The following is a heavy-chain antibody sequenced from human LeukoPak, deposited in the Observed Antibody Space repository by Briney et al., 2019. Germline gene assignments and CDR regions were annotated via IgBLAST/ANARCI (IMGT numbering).Heavy chain of an antibody. V-gene: IGHV3-21*01. Sequence: GGSLRLSCAASGFTFSSYSMNWVRQAPGKGLEWVSSISTSSSYIYSADSVKGRFTISRDNAKNSLYLQMNSLRAEDTAVYYCVRDTFSPDAFDSWGQGTRVTVSS. CDR3: VRDTFSPDAFDS. CDR2: ISTSSSYI. CDR1: GFTFSSYS. J-gene: IGHJ3*02. D-gene: IGHD3-16*01.